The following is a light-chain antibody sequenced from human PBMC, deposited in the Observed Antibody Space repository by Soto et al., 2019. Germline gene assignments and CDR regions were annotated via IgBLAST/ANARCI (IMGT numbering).Light chain of an antibody. V-gene: IGKV3D-15*01. CDR3: QQYKSWPIT. CDR2: GAS. J-gene: IGKJ5*01. CDR1: QSINRD. Sequence: EIVITQSPPTLSVSPGESAPLTCRASQSINRDLAWYVQKPGQAPRRVVYGASTWATGVPPRFTGSGSGTEFTLTISGLQSEDFAVYYCQQYKSWPITFGQGTRLEIK.